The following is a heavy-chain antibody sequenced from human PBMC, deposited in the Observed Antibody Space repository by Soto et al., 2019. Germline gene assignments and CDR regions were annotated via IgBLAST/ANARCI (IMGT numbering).Heavy chain of an antibody. Sequence: SETLSLTCTVSGGSISSRNYFWGWIRQPPGKGLEWIGYIFYSGSTHYNPSLKSRVTISVDTSKNQFSLKLSSVTAADTAVYYCARAAAGYRPLNYWGQGTLVTVSS. J-gene: IGHJ4*02. CDR3: ARAAAGYRPLNY. CDR2: IFYSGST. CDR1: GGSISSRNYF. D-gene: IGHD6-13*01. V-gene: IGHV4-30-4*08.